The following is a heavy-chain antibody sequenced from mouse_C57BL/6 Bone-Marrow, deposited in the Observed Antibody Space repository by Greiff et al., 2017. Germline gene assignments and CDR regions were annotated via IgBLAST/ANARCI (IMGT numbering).Heavy chain of an antibody. Sequence: DVMLVESGGGLVQPGGSLKLSCAASGFTFSDYYMYWVRQTPEKRLEWVAYISNGGGSTYYPDTVKGRFTISRDNAKNTLYLQMSRLKSEDTAMYYCARRPYGNYAIDYWGQGTSVTVSS. J-gene: IGHJ4*01. V-gene: IGHV5-12*01. CDR3: ARRPYGNYAIDY. CDR2: ISNGGGST. D-gene: IGHD2-10*02. CDR1: GFTFSDYY.